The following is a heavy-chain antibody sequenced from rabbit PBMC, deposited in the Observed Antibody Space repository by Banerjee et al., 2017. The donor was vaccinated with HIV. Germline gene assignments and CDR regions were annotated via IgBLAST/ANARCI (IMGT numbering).Heavy chain of an antibody. CDR2: IYTNSSST. Sequence: QEQLVESGGGLVQPEGSLTLTCTASGFSFSSSYYMCWVRQAPGKGLEWIGCIYTNSSSTWYASWAKGRFTISKTSSTTVTLQMTSLTDADTAAYFCARYISGSGYYGLWGPGTLVTV. D-gene: IGHD1-1*01. V-gene: IGHV1S45*01. CDR3: ARYISGSGYYGL. J-gene: IGHJ4*01. CDR1: GFSFSSSYY.